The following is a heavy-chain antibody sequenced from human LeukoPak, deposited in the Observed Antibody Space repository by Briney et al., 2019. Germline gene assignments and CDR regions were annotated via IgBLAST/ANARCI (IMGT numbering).Heavy chain of an antibody. CDR2: INAGNGNT. Sequence: GASVKVSCKVSGYTLTELSMHWVRQAPGQRLEWMGWINAGNGNTKYSQKFQGRVTITRDTSASTAYMELSSLRSEDTAVYYCARDYYDSSGYYDNWFDPWGQGTLVAVSS. CDR1: GYTLTELS. J-gene: IGHJ5*02. CDR3: ARDYYDSSGYYDNWFDP. V-gene: IGHV1-3*01. D-gene: IGHD3-22*01.